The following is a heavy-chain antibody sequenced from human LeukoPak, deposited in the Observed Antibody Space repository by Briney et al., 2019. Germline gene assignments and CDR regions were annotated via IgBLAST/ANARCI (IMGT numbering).Heavy chain of an antibody. V-gene: IGHV7-4-1*02. J-gene: IGHJ6*03. Sequence: ASVKVSCKASGYTFTSYAMNWVRQAPGQGLEWMGWINTNTGDPTYAQGFTGRFVFSLDTSVSTAYLQISSLKAEDTAVYYCARDFGVGAVAGTLKGYYYYYMDVWGKGTTVTVSS. CDR1: GYTFTSYA. CDR3: ARDFGVGAVAGTLKGYYYYYMDV. D-gene: IGHD6-19*01. CDR2: INTNTGDP.